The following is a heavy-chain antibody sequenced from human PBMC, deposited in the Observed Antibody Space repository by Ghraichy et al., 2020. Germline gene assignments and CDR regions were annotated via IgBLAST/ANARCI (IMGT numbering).Heavy chain of an antibody. V-gene: IGHV3-23*01. CDR3: AKGSDFFLLGA. CDR1: GFSLINDA. J-gene: IGHJ6*04. CDR2: ISAGGHNP. Sequence: GGSLRLSCAASGFSLINDALVWVRQAPGKGLEWVAGISAGGHNPAYSDSVKGRFSISRDISKSLLNLQMNSLTAEDTAVYFCAKGSDFFLLGAWGKGTTVIVSS. D-gene: IGHD2-21*01.